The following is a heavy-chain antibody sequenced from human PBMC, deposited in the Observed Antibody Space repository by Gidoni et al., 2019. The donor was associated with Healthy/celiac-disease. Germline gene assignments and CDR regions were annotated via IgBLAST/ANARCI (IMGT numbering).Heavy chain of an antibody. D-gene: IGHD3-3*01. CDR2: IWYDGSNK. CDR1: GVTFSSYG. Sequence: QVQLVESVGGVVQPGRSLRLSCAASGVTFSSYGMHWVRQAPGKGLEWVAVIWYDGSNKYYADSVKGRFTISRDNSKNTLYLQMNSLRAEDTAVYYCARPATIFGEMFAFDIWGQGTMVTVSS. J-gene: IGHJ3*02. CDR3: ARPATIFGEMFAFDI. V-gene: IGHV3-33*01.